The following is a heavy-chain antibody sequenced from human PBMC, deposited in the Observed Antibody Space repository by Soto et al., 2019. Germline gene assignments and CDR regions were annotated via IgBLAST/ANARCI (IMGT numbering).Heavy chain of an antibody. V-gene: IGHV3-23*01. D-gene: IGHD6-13*01. CDR3: AKDQGSSWYEIHY. CDR1: GFTFSNYA. CDR2: ISGSGGST. J-gene: IGHJ4*02. Sequence: EVQLLESGGGLVQPGGSLRLSCAASGFTFSNYAVTWVRQAPGKGLEWVSTISGSGGSTYYADSVKGRFTISRDNSKNTLYLQMNSLRAEDTAVYYCAKDQGSSWYEIHYWGQRTLVTVSS.